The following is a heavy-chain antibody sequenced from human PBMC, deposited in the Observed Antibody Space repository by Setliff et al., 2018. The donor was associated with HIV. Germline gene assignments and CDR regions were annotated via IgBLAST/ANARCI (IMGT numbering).Heavy chain of an antibody. D-gene: IGHD6-19*01. CDR2: ITHSGST. J-gene: IGHJ6*03. Sequence: SETLSLTCAVYGGSFSGYYWTWIRQPPGKGLEWIGEITHSGSTNYNPSLETRVTISVDTSKNQFSLKLSSVTAADTAVYYCAKGVAGLQYYYYYMDVWGKWTTVTVS. V-gene: IGHV4-34*01. CDR1: GGSFSGYY. CDR3: AKGVAGLQYYYYYMDV.